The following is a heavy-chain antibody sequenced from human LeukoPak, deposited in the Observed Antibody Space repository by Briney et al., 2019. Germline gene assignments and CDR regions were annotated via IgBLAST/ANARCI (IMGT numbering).Heavy chain of an antibody. CDR3: ARRPVNIVGAMGAFDI. CDR1: GDSISSGSYY. Sequence: PSETLSLTCTVSGDSISSGSYYWSWIRQPAGKGLEWIGRIYTSGSTNYNPSLKSRVTISVDTSKNQFSLKLSSVTAADTAVYYCARRPVNIVGAMGAFDIWGQGTMVTVSS. CDR2: IYTSGST. J-gene: IGHJ3*02. D-gene: IGHD1-26*01. V-gene: IGHV4-61*02.